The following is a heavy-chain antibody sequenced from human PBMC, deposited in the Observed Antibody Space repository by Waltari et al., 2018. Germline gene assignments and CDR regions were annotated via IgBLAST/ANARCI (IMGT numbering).Heavy chain of an antibody. CDR1: GGSISSGSYY. J-gene: IGHJ4*02. V-gene: IGHV4-61*09. D-gene: IGHD2-2*01. Sequence: QVQLQESGPGLVKPSQTLSLTCTVSGGSISSGSYYWSWIRQPAGKGLEWIGYIYTSGSTNYNPSLKSRVTISVDTSKNQFSLKLSSVTAADTAVYYCARDRQLRFLDYWGQGTLVTVSS. CDR2: IYTSGST. CDR3: ARDRQLRFLDY.